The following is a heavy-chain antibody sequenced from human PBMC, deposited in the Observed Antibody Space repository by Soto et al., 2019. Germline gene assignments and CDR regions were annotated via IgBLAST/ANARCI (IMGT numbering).Heavy chain of an antibody. CDR2: INHSGST. CDR1: GGSISSYY. CDR3: ARAGRDGNSYWFDP. D-gene: IGHD5-12*01. Sequence: PSETLSLTCTVSGGSISSYYWSWIRQPPGKGLEWIGDINHSGSTHYNPSLKSRVTMSVDTSKNQFSLKLSSVTAADTAVYYCARAGRDGNSYWFDPWGQGTLVTVSS. V-gene: IGHV4-59*01. J-gene: IGHJ5*02.